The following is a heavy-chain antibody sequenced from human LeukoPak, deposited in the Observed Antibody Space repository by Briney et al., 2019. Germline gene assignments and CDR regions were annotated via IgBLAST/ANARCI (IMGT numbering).Heavy chain of an antibody. D-gene: IGHD5-12*01. CDR2: INPNSGGT. CDR1: GYTFTGYY. J-gene: IGHJ6*02. V-gene: IGHV1-2*02. CDR3: ARERVDIVATIEYYYYYYGMDV. Sequence: ASVKVSCKASGYTFTGYYMHWVRQAPGQGLEWMGWINPNSGGTNYAQKFQGRVTMTRDTSISTAYIELSRLRSDDTAVYYCARERVDIVATIEYYYYYYGMDVWGQGTTVTVSS.